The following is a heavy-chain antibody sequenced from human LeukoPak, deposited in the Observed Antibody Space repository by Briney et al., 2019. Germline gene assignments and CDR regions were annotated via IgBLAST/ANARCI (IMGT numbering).Heavy chain of an antibody. CDR1: GGSISSSSYY. Sequence: SETLSLTCTVSGGSISSSSYYWGWIRQPPGKGLEWIGSIYYSGSTYYNPSLKSRVTISVDTSKNQFSLKLSSVTAADTAVYYCARDSYSSGWYGYHFDYWGQGTLVTVSS. CDR2: IYYSGST. V-gene: IGHV4-39*02. CDR3: ARDSYSSGWYGYHFDY. D-gene: IGHD6-19*01. J-gene: IGHJ4*02.